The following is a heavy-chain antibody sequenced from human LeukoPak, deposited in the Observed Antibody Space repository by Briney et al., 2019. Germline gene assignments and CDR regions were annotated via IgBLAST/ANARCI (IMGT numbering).Heavy chain of an antibody. CDR2: IYYRGST. CDR3: ARQSYGDYFDY. J-gene: IGHJ4*02. CDR1: GGSISSYY. D-gene: IGHD4-17*01. Sequence: PSETLSLTCTVSGGSISSYYWSWIWQPPGKGLEWIGYIYYRGSTSYNPSLKSRVTILVDTSKNQFSLKLSSVTAADTAVYYCARQSYGDYFDYWGQGTLVTVSS. V-gene: IGHV4-59*08.